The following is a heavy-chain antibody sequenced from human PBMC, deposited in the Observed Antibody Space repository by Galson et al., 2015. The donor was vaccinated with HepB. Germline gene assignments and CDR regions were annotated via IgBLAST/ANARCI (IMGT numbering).Heavy chain of an antibody. D-gene: IGHD3-16*02. Sequence: SETLSLTCAVYGGSFSGYYWSWIRQPPGKGLEWIGEINHSGSTNYNPSLKSRVTISVDTSKNQFSLKLSSVTAADTAVYYCARDTYYDYVWGSYRPYYFDYWGQGTLVTVSS. CDR3: ARDTYYDYVWGSYRPYYFDY. V-gene: IGHV4-34*01. CDR2: INHSGST. CDR1: GGSFSGYY. J-gene: IGHJ4*02.